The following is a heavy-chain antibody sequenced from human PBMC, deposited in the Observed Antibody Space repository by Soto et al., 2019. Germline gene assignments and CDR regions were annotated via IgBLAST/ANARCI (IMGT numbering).Heavy chain of an antibody. D-gene: IGHD3-9*01. Sequence: PGGSLRLSCAASELTFSTYSMTSVRQAPGKGLEWVSSISSSSGFICYPDSVKGRFTISRDNAKNSLYLQMNSLRVEDTAVYYCALTLGDILTGYSLGGYSDYWGQGTLVTVFS. J-gene: IGHJ4*02. V-gene: IGHV3-21*01. CDR1: ELTFSTYS. CDR2: ISSSSGFI. CDR3: ALTLGDILTGYSLGGYSDY.